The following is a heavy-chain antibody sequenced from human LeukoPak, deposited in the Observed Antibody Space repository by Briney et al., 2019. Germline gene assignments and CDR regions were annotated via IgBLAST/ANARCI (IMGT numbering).Heavy chain of an antibody. CDR2: IKQDGSAK. CDR3: ARAAYDSGSYIVNHDY. D-gene: IGHD3-22*01. Sequence: GGSLRLSCVASGFTFSKYWMTWVRQAPGKGLAWVANIKQDGSAKYYMDSVKGRFTISRDNSNNTLYLQMSSLRAEDTAVYYCARAAYDSGSYIVNHDYWGQGTLVTVSS. CDR1: GFTFSKYW. V-gene: IGHV3-7*03. J-gene: IGHJ4*02.